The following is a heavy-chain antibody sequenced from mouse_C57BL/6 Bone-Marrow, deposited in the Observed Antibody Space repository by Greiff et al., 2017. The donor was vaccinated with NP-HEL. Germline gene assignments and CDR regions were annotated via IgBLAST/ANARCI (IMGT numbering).Heavy chain of an antibody. V-gene: IGHV1-82*01. D-gene: IGHD4-1*01. J-gene: IGHJ3*01. CDR1: GFAFSSSW. Sequence: VQRVESGPELVKPGASVKISCKASGFAFSSSWMNWVKQRPGKGLEWIGRIYPGDGDTNYNGKFKGKATLTADKSSSTAYMQLSSLTSEDSAVYFCAPNWDRFAYWGQGTLVTVSA. CDR3: APNWDRFAY. CDR2: IYPGDGDT.